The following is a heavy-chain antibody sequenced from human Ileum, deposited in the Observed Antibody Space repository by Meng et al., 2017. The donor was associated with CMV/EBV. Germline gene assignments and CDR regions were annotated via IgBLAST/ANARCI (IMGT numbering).Heavy chain of an antibody. D-gene: IGHD1-26*01. J-gene: IGHJ4*01. V-gene: IGHV1-18*04. CDR2: ISIYNDDR. CDR3: ARDRVGEPTFDY. CDR1: GYTFTGYG. Sequence: ASVKVSCKTSGYTFTGYGISWVRQAPGQGLEWMGWISIYNDDRNYVQKFQGRVSMITDRSTNTAYIELRSLKSDDTAVYYCARDRVGEPTFDYWGQGTLVTVSS.